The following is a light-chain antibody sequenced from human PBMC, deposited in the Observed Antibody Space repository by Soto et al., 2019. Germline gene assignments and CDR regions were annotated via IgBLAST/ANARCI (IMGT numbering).Light chain of an antibody. J-gene: IGKJ4*01. CDR3: QQYEDLPLI. V-gene: IGKV1-33*01. CDR2: DAS. CDR1: QSIANF. Sequence: DVQMTQSPSSLSASVGDRVTITCKANQSIANFLNWFQHKPGEAPKLLISDASHLELGVPSRFSGSRSGTDFVLDISNLQSEDVATYFCQQYEDLPLIFGGGTKVDI.